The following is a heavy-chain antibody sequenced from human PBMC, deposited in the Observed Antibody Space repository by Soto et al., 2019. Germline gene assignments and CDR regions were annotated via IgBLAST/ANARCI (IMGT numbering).Heavy chain of an antibody. Sequence: SETLSLTCTVSGGSISSYYWNWIRQPPGKGLEWIGYIYHSGSTNYDPSLESRVTISIDTSKNQFSLILRPVTAADTAVYYCAREIQARYYYFFMDVWGKGTPVTV. CDR3: AREIQARYYYFFMDV. J-gene: IGHJ6*03. D-gene: IGHD5-18*01. CDR2: IYHSGST. CDR1: GGSISSYY. V-gene: IGHV4-59*01.